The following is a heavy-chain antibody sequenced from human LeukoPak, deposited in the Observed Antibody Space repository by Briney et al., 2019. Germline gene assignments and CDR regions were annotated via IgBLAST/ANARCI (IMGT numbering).Heavy chain of an antibody. CDR1: GGTFSSYA. CDR2: IIPIFGTA. Sequence: SVKLSCKASGGTFSSYAISWVRQAPGQGLECMGGIIPIFGTANYAQKFQGRVTITTDESTSTAYMELSSLRSEDTAVYYCARLWDYSSGYNDYWGQGTLVTVSS. J-gene: IGHJ4*02. CDR3: ARLWDYSSGYNDY. D-gene: IGHD3-22*01. V-gene: IGHV1-69*05.